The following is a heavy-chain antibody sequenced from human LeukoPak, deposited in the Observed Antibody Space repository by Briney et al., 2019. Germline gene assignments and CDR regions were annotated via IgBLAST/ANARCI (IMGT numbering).Heavy chain of an antibody. V-gene: IGHV1-8*03. D-gene: IGHD3-22*01. CDR2: MNPNSGNT. CDR1: GYTFTSYD. J-gene: IGHJ4*02. CDR3: AKDREEVVVILDY. Sequence: ASVKVSCKASGYTFTSYDINWVRQATGQGLEWMGWMNPNSGNTGYAQKFQGRVTITRNTSISTAYMELNSLRAEDTAVYYCAKDREEVVVILDYWGQGTLVTVS.